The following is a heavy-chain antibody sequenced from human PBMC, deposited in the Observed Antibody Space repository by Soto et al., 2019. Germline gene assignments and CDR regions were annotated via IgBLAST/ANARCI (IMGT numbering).Heavy chain of an antibody. V-gene: IGHV3-33*01. J-gene: IGHJ4*02. CDR3: ARDDRGSGSYLTGD. CDR1: GFTFSSYG. D-gene: IGHD3-10*01. Sequence: GGSLRLSCAASGFTFSSYGMHWVRQAPCKGLEWVAVIWYDGSNKYYADSVKGRFTISRDNSKNTLYLQMNSLRAEDTAVYYCARDDRGSGSYLTGDWGQGTLVTVSS. CDR2: IWYDGSNK.